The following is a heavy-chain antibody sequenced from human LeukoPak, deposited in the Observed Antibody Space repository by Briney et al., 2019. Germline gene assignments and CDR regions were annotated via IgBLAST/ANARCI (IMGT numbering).Heavy chain of an antibody. Sequence: PSETLSLTCTVSGGSISSYYWSWIRQPAGKGLEWMGRIYTSGSTNYNPSLKSRVTMSVDTSKNQFSLKLSSVTAADTAVYYCARGGDSSGYYYVLDYWGQGTLVTVSS. CDR3: ARGGDSSGYYYVLDY. J-gene: IGHJ4*02. V-gene: IGHV4-4*07. D-gene: IGHD3-22*01. CDR1: GGSISSYY. CDR2: IYTSGST.